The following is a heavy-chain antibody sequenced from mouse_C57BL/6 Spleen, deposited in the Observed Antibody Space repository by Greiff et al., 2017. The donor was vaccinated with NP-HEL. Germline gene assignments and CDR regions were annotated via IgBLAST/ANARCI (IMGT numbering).Heavy chain of an antibody. CDR3: ATHDYDGGDYYAMDY. CDR2: IWSGGST. V-gene: IGHV2-2*01. CDR1: GFSLTSYG. Sequence: VKLQESGPGLVQPSQSLSITCTVSGFSLTSYGVHWVRQSPGKGLEWLGVIWSGGSTDYNAAFISRLSISKDNSNSQVFFKMNSLQADDTAIYYCATHDYDGGDYYAMDYWGQGTSVTVSS. D-gene: IGHD2-4*01. J-gene: IGHJ4*01.